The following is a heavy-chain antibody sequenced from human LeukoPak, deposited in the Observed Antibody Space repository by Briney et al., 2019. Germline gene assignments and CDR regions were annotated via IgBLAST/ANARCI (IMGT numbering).Heavy chain of an antibody. CDR2: MNPNSGNT. J-gene: IGHJ3*02. CDR1: GYTFTSYD. Sequence: ASVKVSCKASGYTFTSYDINWVRQATGQGLECMGWMNPNSGNTGYAQKFQGRVTMTRNTSISTAYMELSSLRSEDTAVYYCARTGWGSDAFDIWGQGTMVTVSS. D-gene: IGHD7-27*01. CDR3: ARTGWGSDAFDI. V-gene: IGHV1-8*01.